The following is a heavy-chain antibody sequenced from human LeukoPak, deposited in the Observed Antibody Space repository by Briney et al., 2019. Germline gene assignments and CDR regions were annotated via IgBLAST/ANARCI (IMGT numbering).Heavy chain of an antibody. CDR2: IYYSGST. V-gene: IGHV4-59*01. Sequence: PSETLSVTCIVSGGSISSYYWSWIRQPPGKGLEWIGYIYYSGSTNYNPSLKSRVTISVDTSKNQFSLKLSSVTAADTAVYYCARSGQWLENDYWGQGTLVTVSS. J-gene: IGHJ4*02. D-gene: IGHD6-19*01. CDR3: ARSGQWLENDY. CDR1: GGSISSYY.